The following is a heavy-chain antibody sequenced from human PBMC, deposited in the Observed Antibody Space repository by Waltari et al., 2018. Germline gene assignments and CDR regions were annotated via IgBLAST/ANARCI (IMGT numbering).Heavy chain of an antibody. CDR1: GGSISSSSDY. J-gene: IGHJ6*02. CDR2: NYYSAIP. CDR3: ARRGSGWPYYYYGMDV. D-gene: IGHD6-19*01. Sequence: QLQLQESGPGLVKPSETLSRTCTVSGGSISSSSDYWGWIRKPPGKGLEWIGSNYYSAIPYSHPSLNSLATISVDTSKNQFSLKLSSVTAADPALYYCARRGSGWPYYYYGMDVWGQGTTVTVSS. V-gene: IGHV4-39*01.